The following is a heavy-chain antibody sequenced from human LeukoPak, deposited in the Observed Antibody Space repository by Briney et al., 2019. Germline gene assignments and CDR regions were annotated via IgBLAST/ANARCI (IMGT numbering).Heavy chain of an antibody. CDR1: GFTFSSYS. V-gene: IGHV3-48*01. J-gene: IGHJ4*02. CDR2: IGAAGSTI. CDR3: ASHNSSSWYDFDY. D-gene: IGHD6-13*01. Sequence: PGGSLRLSCAASGFTFSSYSMNWVRQAPGKGLEWVSYIGAAGSTIYYADSVKGRFTISRDNAKNSLFLQMNSLRAEDTAVYYCASHNSSSWYDFDYWGQGTLVTVSS.